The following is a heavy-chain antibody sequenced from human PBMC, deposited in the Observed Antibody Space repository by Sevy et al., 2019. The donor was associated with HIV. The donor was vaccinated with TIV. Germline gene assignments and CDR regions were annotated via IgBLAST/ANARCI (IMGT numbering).Heavy chain of an antibody. CDR2: VEFDGKIK. V-gene: IGHV3-30*02. Sequence: GVSLRLSCAASGFTFSSYGMHWVRQAPGKGLEWVAFVEFDGKIKNYVDSVKGRFTISRDNSKNTIFLQMHNLRTEDTAVYYCTKDHCSGASCYRGRFDFWGQGTLVTVSS. D-gene: IGHD2-15*01. CDR1: GFTFSSYG. CDR3: TKDHCSGASCYRGRFDF. J-gene: IGHJ4*02.